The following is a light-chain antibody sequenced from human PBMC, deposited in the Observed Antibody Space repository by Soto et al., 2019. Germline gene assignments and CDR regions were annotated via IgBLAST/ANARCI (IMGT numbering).Light chain of an antibody. CDR3: QQRYSTPWT. CDR1: QSISSY. J-gene: IGKJ1*01. Sequence: IQMTQSAFSLSASVCDRVTITCQASQSISSYLHWYQQKPGKAPKLLIYAASNLQSGVPSRFSASGSGTDCTLTLNSLQPEDVATYYCQQRYSTPWTFGQGTKVDIK. V-gene: IGKV1-39*01. CDR2: AAS.